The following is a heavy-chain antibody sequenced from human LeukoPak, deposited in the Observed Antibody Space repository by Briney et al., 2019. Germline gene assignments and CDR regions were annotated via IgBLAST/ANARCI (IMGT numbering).Heavy chain of an antibody. CDR3: ARDFSSSSTVYYYYYMDV. CDR1: GGSISSYY. CDR2: ISYIGTT. J-gene: IGHJ6*03. V-gene: IGHV4-39*07. D-gene: IGHD6-6*01. Sequence: PSETLSLTCTFSGGSISSYYWGWVRQPPGKGLEWIGTISYIGTTYYSPSLKSRVTISLDTSKNQFSLKLSSVTAADTAIYYCARDFSSSSTVYYYYYMDVWGKGTTVTVSS.